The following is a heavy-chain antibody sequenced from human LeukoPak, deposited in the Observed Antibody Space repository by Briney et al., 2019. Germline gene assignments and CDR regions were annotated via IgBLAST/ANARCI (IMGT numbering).Heavy chain of an antibody. V-gene: IGHV3-30*02. CDR2: IRYDGINR. D-gene: IGHD3-10*02. CDR3: AELGITMIGGV. CDR1: GFTFSSYG. J-gene: IGHJ6*04. Sequence: GGSLGLSCAASGFTFSSYGMHWVRQAPGKGLDWVAFIRYDGINRYYADSVKGRFTISRDNSKNTLYLQMNSLRPEDAAVYYCAELGITMIGGVWGKGTTVTISS.